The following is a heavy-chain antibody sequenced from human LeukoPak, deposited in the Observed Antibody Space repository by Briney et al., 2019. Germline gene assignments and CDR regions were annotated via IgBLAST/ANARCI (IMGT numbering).Heavy chain of an antibody. CDR1: GGSISTYY. D-gene: IGHD6-13*01. J-gene: IGHJ4*02. CDR2: IYYTGST. CDR3: ARSGGYSSSWSL. V-gene: IGHV4-59*01. Sequence: SETLSLTCTVSGGSISTYYWNWIRQPPGRGLEWIGYIYYTGSTNYNPSLKSRVTISVDTSENQFSLKLSSVTAADTAVYYCARSGGYSSSWSLWGQGTLVTVSS.